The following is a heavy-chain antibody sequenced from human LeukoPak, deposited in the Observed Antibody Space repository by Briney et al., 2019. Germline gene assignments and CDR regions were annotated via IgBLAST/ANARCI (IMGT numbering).Heavy chain of an antibody. CDR2: ISYDGSNK. CDR3: TRDQDRQLVLYGMDV. D-gene: IGHD6-6*01. J-gene: IGHJ6*02. CDR1: GFTFSSYA. Sequence: GRSLRLSCAASGFTFSSYAMRWVRQAPGKGLEWVAVISYDGSNKYHADSVKGRFTISRDNSKNTLYLQMNSLRAEDTAVYYCTRDQDRQLVLYGMDVWGQGTTVTVSS. V-gene: IGHV3-30-3*01.